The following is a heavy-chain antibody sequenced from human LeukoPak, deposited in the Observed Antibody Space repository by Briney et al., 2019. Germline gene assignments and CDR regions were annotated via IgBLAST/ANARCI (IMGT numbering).Heavy chain of an antibody. Sequence: GGSLRLSCAASGFTFSSYSMNWVRQAPGKGLEWVSYISSSSTIYYADSVKGRFTISRDNAKNSLYLQMNSLRAEDTAVYYCAKEPRGGGVIVDQDYWGQGTLVTVSS. CDR1: GFTFSSYS. D-gene: IGHD3-16*02. CDR3: AKEPRGGGVIVDQDY. CDR2: ISSSSTI. J-gene: IGHJ4*02. V-gene: IGHV3-48*01.